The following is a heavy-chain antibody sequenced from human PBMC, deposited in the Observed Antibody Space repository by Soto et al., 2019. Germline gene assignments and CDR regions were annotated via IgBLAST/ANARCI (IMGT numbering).Heavy chain of an antibody. CDR3: ARGPYGSGSYYLPYYYYGMDV. D-gene: IGHD3-10*01. Sequence: QVQLVQSGAEVKKPGSSVKVSCKASGGTFSSYAISWVRQAPGQGLEWMGGIIPIFGTANYAQKFQGRVTITADESKSTAYMELSSLRSEDTAVYYCARGPYGSGSYYLPYYYYGMDVWGQGTTVTVSS. J-gene: IGHJ6*02. CDR2: IIPIFGTA. CDR1: GGTFSSYA. V-gene: IGHV1-69*01.